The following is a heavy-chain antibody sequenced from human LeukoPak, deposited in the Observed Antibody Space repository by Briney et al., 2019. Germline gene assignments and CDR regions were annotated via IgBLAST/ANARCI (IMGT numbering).Heavy chain of an antibody. CDR3: ARPRYSSSWRRSSYFDY. V-gene: IGHV4-34*01. Sequence: PSETLSLTCAVYGGSFSGYHWSWIRQPPGKGLEWIGEINHSGSTNYNLSLKSRVTISVDTSKNQFSLKLSSVTAADTAVYYCARPRYSSSWRRSSYFDYWGQGTLVTVSS. J-gene: IGHJ4*02. CDR2: INHSGST. D-gene: IGHD6-13*01. CDR1: GGSFSGYH.